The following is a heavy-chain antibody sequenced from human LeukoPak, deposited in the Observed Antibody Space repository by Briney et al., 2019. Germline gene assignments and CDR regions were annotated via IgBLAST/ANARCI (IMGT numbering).Heavy chain of an antibody. CDR1: GYTLTELS. J-gene: IGHJ4*02. D-gene: IGHD6-19*01. V-gene: IGHV1-24*01. Sequence: EASVKVSCKVSGYTLTELSMHWVRQAPGKGLEWMGGFDPEDGETIYAQKFQGRVTMTEDTSTDTAYMELGSLRSEDTAVYYCATYSSKQWFYWGQGTLVTVSS. CDR3: ATYSSKQWFY. CDR2: FDPEDGET.